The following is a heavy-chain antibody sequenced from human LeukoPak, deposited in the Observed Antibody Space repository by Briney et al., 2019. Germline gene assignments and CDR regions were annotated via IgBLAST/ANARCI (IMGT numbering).Heavy chain of an antibody. D-gene: IGHD2-2*01. CDR2: ISYDGSNK. CDR3: ARDVGIVVVRHYYYGMDV. Sequence: GRSLILSSAASGFTFSSYAMHSVRQAPGKGLEWEAVISYDGSNKYYADSVKGRFTICRDNSKNTLYLQMNSMRAEDTAVYYCARDVGIVVVRHYYYGMDVWGQGTTVTVSS. CDR1: GFTFSSYA. J-gene: IGHJ6*02. V-gene: IGHV3-30-3*01.